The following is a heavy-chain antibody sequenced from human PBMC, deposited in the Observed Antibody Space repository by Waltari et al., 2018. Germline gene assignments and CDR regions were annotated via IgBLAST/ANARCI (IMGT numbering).Heavy chain of an antibody. V-gene: IGHV3-30*02. D-gene: IGHD7-27*01. CDR1: GFTFSYYG. CDR2: IRYDGSDK. Sequence: QLQLVESGGGVVQPVGSLRLTCAAPGFTFSYYGMPSVRQAPGKGMEWGAFIRYDGSDKYYADSVKGRFTISRDNSKNTLYLQMNSLRAEDTAVYYCAKEELGIPDYWGQGTLVTVSS. CDR3: AKEELGIPDY. J-gene: IGHJ4*02.